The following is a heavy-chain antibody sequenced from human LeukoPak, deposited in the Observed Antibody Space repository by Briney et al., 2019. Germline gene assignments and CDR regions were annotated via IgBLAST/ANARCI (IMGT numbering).Heavy chain of an antibody. D-gene: IGHD2-15*01. Sequence: SETLSLTCIVSGGSITSYYWSWIRQPAGKGLEWIGRIYTSGSTNFNSSLKSRVTMSVDTSKNQVSLKLSSVTAADTAVYYCASFYCSGGSCYQYYSYYYMDVWGKGTTVTISS. J-gene: IGHJ6*03. CDR2: IYTSGST. CDR1: GGSITSYY. CDR3: ASFYCSGGSCYQYYSYYYMDV. V-gene: IGHV4-4*07.